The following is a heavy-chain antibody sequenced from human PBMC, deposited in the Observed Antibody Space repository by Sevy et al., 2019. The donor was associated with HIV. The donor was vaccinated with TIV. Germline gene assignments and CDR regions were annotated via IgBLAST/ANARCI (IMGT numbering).Heavy chain of an antibody. CDR1: GGSVSSGSYY. J-gene: IGHJ5*02. CDR3: ARAREGYCSSTSCYWGNWFDP. V-gene: IGHV4-61*01. D-gene: IGHD2-2*01. CDR2: IYYSGST. Sequence: SETLSLTCTVSGGSVSSGSYYWSWIRQPPGKGLEWIGYIYYSGSTNYNPSLKSRVTISVDTSKSQFSLKLSSVTAADTAVYYCARAREGYCSSTSCYWGNWFDPWGQGTLVTVSS.